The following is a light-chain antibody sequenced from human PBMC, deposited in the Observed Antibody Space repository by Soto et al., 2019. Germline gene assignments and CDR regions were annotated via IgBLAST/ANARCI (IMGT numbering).Light chain of an antibody. Sequence: DIQMTQSPSTLSASVGDRVTITCRASHSISSWLAWYQQKPGKAPKLLIYKASSLESGVPSRFSGSGSGTEFTLTISSLQPDDFATYYCQQYHSYPLTFGPGTKVEIK. CDR1: HSISSW. J-gene: IGKJ1*01. CDR3: QQYHSYPLT. V-gene: IGKV1-5*03. CDR2: KAS.